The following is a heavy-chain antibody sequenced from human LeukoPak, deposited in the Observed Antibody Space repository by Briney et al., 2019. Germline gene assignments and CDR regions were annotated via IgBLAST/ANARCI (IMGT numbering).Heavy chain of an antibody. CDR1: GFTFDDYT. CDR2: ISWDGGTT. CDR3: AKDRGYYYDSSAYGSYFDY. D-gene: IGHD3-22*01. J-gene: IGHJ4*02. Sequence: GGSLRLSCEASGFTFDDYTMHWVRQSPGEGLEWVSLISWDGGTTYYADSARGRFTISRDNSKNSLYLQMNSLRTEDTALYYCAKDRGYYYDSSAYGSYFDYWGQGTLVTVSS. V-gene: IGHV3-43*01.